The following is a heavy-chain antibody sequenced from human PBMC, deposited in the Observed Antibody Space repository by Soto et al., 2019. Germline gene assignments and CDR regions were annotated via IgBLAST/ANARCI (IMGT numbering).Heavy chain of an antibody. CDR3: AREEVYCSSTSCYAGAYGMDV. J-gene: IGHJ6*02. V-gene: IGHV1-69*13. CDR2: IIPIFGTA. D-gene: IGHD2-2*01. CDR1: GGTFSSYA. Sequence: SVKVSCKASGGTFSSYAISWVRQAPGQGLEWMGGIIPIFGTANYAQKFQGRVTITADESTGTAYMELSSLRSEDTAVYYCAREEVYCSSTSCYAGAYGMDVWGQGTTVTVSS.